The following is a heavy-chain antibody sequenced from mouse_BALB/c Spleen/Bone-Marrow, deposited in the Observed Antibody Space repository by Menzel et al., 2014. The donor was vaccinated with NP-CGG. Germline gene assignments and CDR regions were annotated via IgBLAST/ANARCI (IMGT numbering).Heavy chain of an antibody. CDR1: GFNIKDTY. V-gene: IGHV14-3*02. D-gene: IGHD1-1*01. Sequence: EVNVVESGAELVKPGASVKLSCTASGFNIKDTYMHWVKQRPEQGLEWIGRIDPANGNTKYDPKFQGKATITADTSSNTAYLQLSSLTSEDTAVYYCANYYYGSSLFAYWGQGTLDTVSA. J-gene: IGHJ3*01. CDR3: ANYYYGSSLFAY. CDR2: IDPANGNT.